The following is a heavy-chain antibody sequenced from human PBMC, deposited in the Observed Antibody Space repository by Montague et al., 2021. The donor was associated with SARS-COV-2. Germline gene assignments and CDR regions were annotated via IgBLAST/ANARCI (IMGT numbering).Heavy chain of an antibody. CDR2: ISYDGNNK. D-gene: IGHD1-26*01. J-gene: IGHJ4*02. Sequence: SLRLSCAASGFTFSLYSMHWVRQAPGKGLEWVAVISYDGNNKYYADSVRGRFTVSGDNSKNTLHLQMSSLRAKDTAVYYCARVFSGTYLDYFDYWGQGSLVTVSS. CDR1: GFTFSLYS. CDR3: ARVFSGTYLDYFDY. V-gene: IGHV3-30-3*01.